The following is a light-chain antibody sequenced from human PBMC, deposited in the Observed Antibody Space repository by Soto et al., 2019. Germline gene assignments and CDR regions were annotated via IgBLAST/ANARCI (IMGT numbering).Light chain of an antibody. J-gene: IGLJ1*01. CDR2: DVS. CDR3: SSYTSSSISYV. CDR1: SSDVGGYNY. Sequence: ALTQPASVSGSPGQSITISCTGTSSDVGGYNYVSWYQQHPGKAPKLMIYDVSNRPSGVSNRFSGSKSGNTASLTISGLQAEDEADYYCSSYTSSSISYVFGTGTKLTVL. V-gene: IGLV2-14*01.